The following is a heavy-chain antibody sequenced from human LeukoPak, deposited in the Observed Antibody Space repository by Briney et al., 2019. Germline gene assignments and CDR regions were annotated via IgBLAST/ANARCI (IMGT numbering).Heavy chain of an antibody. CDR1: GGSISSGGYS. V-gene: IGHV4-30-2*01. J-gene: IGHJ3*02. D-gene: IGHD3-22*01. CDR2: IYHSGST. CDR3: ARLEMDDSSGYYAFDI. Sequence: SETLSLTCAVSGGSISSGGYSWSWIRQPPGKGLEWIGYIYHSGSTYYNPSLESRVTISVDRSKNQFSLKLSSVTAADTAVYYCARLEMDDSSGYYAFDIWGQGTMVTVSS.